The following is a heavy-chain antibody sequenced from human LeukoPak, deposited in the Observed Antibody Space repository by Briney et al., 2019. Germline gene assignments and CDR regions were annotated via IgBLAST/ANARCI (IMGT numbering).Heavy chain of an antibody. CDR3: ARQGGIAAAGKALDY. Sequence: GESLKISCKGSGYSFTSYWIGWVRQMPGKGLEWMGIIYPGDSDTRYSPSFQGQVTISADKSISTAYLQWSSLKASDTAMYYCARQGGIAAAGKALDYWGQGTLVTVS. CDR2: IYPGDSDT. CDR1: GYSFTSYW. V-gene: IGHV5-51*01. D-gene: IGHD6-13*01. J-gene: IGHJ4*02.